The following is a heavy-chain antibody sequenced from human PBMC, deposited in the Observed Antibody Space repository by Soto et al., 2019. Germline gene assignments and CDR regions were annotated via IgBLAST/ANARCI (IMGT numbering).Heavy chain of an antibody. CDR1: GYTFTSYG. CDR2: ISVYNGNT. Sequence: ASVKVSCKASGYTFTSYGITWVRQAPGQGLEWMGWISVYNGNTKYAEKLQGRVTMTTDTSTSTAYMELRSLRSDDTAVYYCTRALAAAGSAEYFQLWGQGTLVTVSS. V-gene: IGHV1-18*04. J-gene: IGHJ1*01. D-gene: IGHD6-13*01. CDR3: TRALAAAGSAEYFQL.